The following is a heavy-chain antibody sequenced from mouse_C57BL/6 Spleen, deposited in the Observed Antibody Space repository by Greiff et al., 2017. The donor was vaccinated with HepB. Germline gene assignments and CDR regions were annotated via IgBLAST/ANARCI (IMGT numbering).Heavy chain of an antibody. Sequence: LQQPGAELVMPGASVKLSCKASGYTFTSYWMHWVKQRPGQGLEWIGEIDPSDSYTNYNQKFKGKSTLTIDKSSSTAYMQLSSLTSEDSAVYYCARSGSSLYYAMDYWGQGTSVTVSS. D-gene: IGHD1-1*01. V-gene: IGHV1-69*01. CDR1: GYTFTSYW. CDR3: ARSGSSLYYAMDY. CDR2: IDPSDSYT. J-gene: IGHJ4*01.